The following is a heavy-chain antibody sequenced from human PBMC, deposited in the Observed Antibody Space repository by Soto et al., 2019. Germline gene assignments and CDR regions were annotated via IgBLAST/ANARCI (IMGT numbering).Heavy chain of an antibody. D-gene: IGHD1-1*01. CDR3: ADDHYGMDV. V-gene: IGHV3-23*01. CDR2: ISGGSGGGI. J-gene: IGHJ6*02. Sequence: GSLRLSCAASGFTFSSYAMSWVRQAPGKGLEWVSAISGGSGGGIHYADSGKGRFTISRDNTKNTLYLQLNSLRAEDTAVYYCADDHYGMDVWGQGTTVTVSS. CDR1: GFTFSSYA.